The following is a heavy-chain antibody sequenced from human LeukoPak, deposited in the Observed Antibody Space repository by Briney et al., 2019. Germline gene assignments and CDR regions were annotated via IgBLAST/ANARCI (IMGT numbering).Heavy chain of an antibody. V-gene: IGHV3-23*01. D-gene: IGHD1-26*01. J-gene: IGHJ4*02. CDR1: GFTFSSYA. CDR2: ISGSGGST. Sequence: GGSLRLSCAASGFTFSSYAMSWVRQAPGKGLEWVSAISGSGGSTYYADSVKGRFTISRDNSKNTPYLQMNGLRAEDTAVYYCAKRYSGSYGFDYWGQGTLVTVSS. CDR3: AKRYSGSYGFDY.